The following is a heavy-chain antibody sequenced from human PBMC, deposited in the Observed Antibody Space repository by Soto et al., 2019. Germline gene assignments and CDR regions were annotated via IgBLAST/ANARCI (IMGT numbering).Heavy chain of an antibody. V-gene: IGHV3-30*18. J-gene: IGHJ4*02. CDR3: AKDGSHNFDY. Sequence: QVQLVESGGGVVQPGRSLRLSCAASGFTFSHYAMHWVRQAPGKGLEWVALMSYDGSNEYYADSVKGRFTISRDNSKNTLNLQITGLRAEATAVYYCAKDGSHNFDYWGQGTLVTVSS. CDR1: GFTFSHYA. D-gene: IGHD2-15*01. CDR2: MSYDGSNE.